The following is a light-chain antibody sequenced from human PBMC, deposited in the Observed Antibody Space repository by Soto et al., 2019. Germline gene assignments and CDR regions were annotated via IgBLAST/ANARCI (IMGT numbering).Light chain of an antibody. CDR1: QSVGSK. J-gene: IGKJ1*01. CDR2: GAS. Sequence: EIVMTQSPATLSVSPGEGATLSCRASQSVGSKLAWYQQKPGQAPRLLIFGASTRATGIPASFSGSGSGTEFTLTISSLQSEDFAVYYCQQYGRSLWTFGQGTKVEIK. CDR3: QQYGRSLWT. V-gene: IGKV3D-15*01.